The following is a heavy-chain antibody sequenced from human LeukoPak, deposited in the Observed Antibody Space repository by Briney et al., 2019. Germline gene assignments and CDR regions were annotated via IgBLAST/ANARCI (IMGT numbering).Heavy chain of an antibody. CDR3: ARGGIVATILTDSFDY. CDR1: GYTFTSYG. D-gene: IGHD5-12*01. V-gene: IGHV1-18*01. Sequence: ASVKVSCKASGYTFTSYGISWVRQAPGQGHEWMGWISAYNGNTNYAQKLQGRVTMTTDTSTSTAYMELRSLRSDDTAVYYCARGGIVATILTDSFDYWGQGTLVTVSS. CDR2: ISAYNGNT. J-gene: IGHJ4*02.